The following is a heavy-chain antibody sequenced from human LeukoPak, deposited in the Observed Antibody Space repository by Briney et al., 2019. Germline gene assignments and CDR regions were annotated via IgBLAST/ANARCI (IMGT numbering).Heavy chain of an antibody. Sequence: GASVKVSCKAFGYTFTSNYMHWVRQAPGQGPEWMGVISPSGGSTTYAQKFQGRVTLTRDMSTSTDYLELSSLRSDDTAVYYCARRRSGWSPRGNYYYYMDVWGKGTTVTISS. V-gene: IGHV1-46*01. CDR1: GYTFTSNY. CDR2: ISPSGGST. CDR3: ARRRSGWSPRGNYYYYMDV. J-gene: IGHJ6*03. D-gene: IGHD6-19*01.